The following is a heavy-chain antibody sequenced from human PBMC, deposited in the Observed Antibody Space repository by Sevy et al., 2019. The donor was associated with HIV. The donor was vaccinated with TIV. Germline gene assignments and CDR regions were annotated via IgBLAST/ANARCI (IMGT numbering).Heavy chain of an antibody. D-gene: IGHD1-26*01. J-gene: IGHJ6*02. Sequence: GGSLRLSCAASEFTFSSYWMSWVRQAPGKGLEWVANIKQDGSEKYYVDSVKGRFTISRDNAKNSLYLQMNSLRAEDTDVYYCARSGGSYDYGMDVWGQGTMVTVSS. V-gene: IGHV3-7*01. CDR3: ARSGGSYDYGMDV. CDR2: IKQDGSEK. CDR1: EFTFSSYW.